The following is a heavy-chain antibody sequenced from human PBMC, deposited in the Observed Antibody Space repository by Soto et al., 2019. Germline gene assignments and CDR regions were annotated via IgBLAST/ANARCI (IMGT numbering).Heavy chain of an antibody. CDR3: VRDRLNWFDP. CDR1: GAAINVYY. Sequence: NPSETLSLTCNVSGAAINVYYWSWLRQSAGRGLEWIGRVYTTGNANYNPSLRSRVSISVDTSKNQVSLKLTSATAADTAIYFCVRDRLNWFDPWGRGTLVTVSS. CDR2: VYTTGNA. J-gene: IGHJ5*02. V-gene: IGHV4-4*07.